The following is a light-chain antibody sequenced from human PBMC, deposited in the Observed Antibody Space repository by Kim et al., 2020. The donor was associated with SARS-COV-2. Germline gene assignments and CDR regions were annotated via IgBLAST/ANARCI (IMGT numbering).Light chain of an antibody. Sequence: GQSITISCTGGSSDVGYYNYVFWYQQHPGEVPKVVISDVSVRPSGVSKRFSGSKSGNTASLTISGLQAEDEADYYCASKTTSNTWVFGGGTQLTVL. CDR2: DVS. J-gene: IGLJ3*02. CDR1: SSDVGYYNY. V-gene: IGLV2-14*04. CDR3: ASKTTSNTWV.